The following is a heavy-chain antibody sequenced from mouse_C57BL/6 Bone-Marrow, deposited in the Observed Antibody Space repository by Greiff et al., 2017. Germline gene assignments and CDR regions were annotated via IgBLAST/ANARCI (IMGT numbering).Heavy chain of an antibody. CDR3: ARRWLLLSYWYFDV. D-gene: IGHD2-3*01. V-gene: IGHV1-59*01. Sequence: VQLQQPGAELVRPGTSVKLSCKASGYTFTSYWMHWVKQRPGQGLEWIGVIDPSDSYTNYNQKFKGKATLTVDTSSSTAYMQLSSLTSEDSAVYYCARRWLLLSYWYFDVWGTGTTVTVSS. CDR1: GYTFTSYW. CDR2: IDPSDSYT. J-gene: IGHJ1*03.